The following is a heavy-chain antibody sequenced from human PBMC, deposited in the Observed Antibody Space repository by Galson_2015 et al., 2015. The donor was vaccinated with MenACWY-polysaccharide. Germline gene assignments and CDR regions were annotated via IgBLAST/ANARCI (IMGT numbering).Heavy chain of an antibody. Sequence: ETLSLTCAVSGSSISSGYYWGWIRQPPGQGLEWIGSIYHSGSTYYNPSLNSRVTISVDTSKNRFSLKLSSVNAADTAVYYCARVEKYSGSYYILHWGQGTLVTVSS. D-gene: IGHD1-26*01. V-gene: IGHV4-38-2*01. J-gene: IGHJ4*02. CDR1: GSSISSGYY. CDR3: ARVEKYSGSYYILH. CDR2: IYHSGST.